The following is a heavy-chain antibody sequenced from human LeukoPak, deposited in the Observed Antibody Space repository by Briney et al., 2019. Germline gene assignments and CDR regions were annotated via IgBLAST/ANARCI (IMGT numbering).Heavy chain of an antibody. Sequence: SVKVSCKASGGTFSSYAISWVRQAPGQGLEWMGGIIPIFGTANYAQKFQGRVTITTDESTSTAYMELSSLRSEDTAVYYCARDRDCSSTSCPFDYWGQGTLVTVSS. D-gene: IGHD2-2*01. J-gene: IGHJ4*02. CDR1: GGTFSSYA. CDR3: ARDRDCSSTSCPFDY. CDR2: IIPIFGTA. V-gene: IGHV1-69*05.